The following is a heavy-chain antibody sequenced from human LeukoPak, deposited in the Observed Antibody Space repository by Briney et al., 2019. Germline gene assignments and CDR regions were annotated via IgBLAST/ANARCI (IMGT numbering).Heavy chain of an antibody. CDR3: ARGTAAGRFDP. J-gene: IGHJ5*02. CDR1: GGSFSGYY. Sequence: SETLSLTCAVYGGSFSGYYWSWIRQPPGKGLEWIGEINHSGSTNYNPSLKSRVTISVDTSKNQFSLKLSSVTAADTAVYCCARGTAAGRFDPWGQGTLVTVSS. V-gene: IGHV4-34*01. D-gene: IGHD6-13*01. CDR2: INHSGST.